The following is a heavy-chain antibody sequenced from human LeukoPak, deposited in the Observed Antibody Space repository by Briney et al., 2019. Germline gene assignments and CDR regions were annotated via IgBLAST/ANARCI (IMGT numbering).Heavy chain of an antibody. Sequence: GRSLRLSCEASGFTFSTYGMHWVRQAPGKGLEWVAAISFDGGNKYYVDSVKGRFTISRDNSKNTLYLQMSSLRAEDTAVYYCAKPYVAGQELIDYWGQGTLVTVSS. CDR2: ISFDGGNK. D-gene: IGHD6-19*01. V-gene: IGHV3-30*18. CDR3: AKPYVAGQELIDY. CDR1: GFTFSTYG. J-gene: IGHJ4*02.